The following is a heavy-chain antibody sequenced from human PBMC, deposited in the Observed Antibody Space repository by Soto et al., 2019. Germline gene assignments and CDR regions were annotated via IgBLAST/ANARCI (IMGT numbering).Heavy chain of an antibody. V-gene: IGHV3-30*18. Sequence: RHCWGASEGKCIIYFVHWVRQEPDKGVEWVALISYDGSNQYYADSVKGRFTISRDNSKNTPFLQMNSLRADDTAVYYCAKDQASGQGSFDSWGQGTPVTVSS. CDR2: ISYDGSNQ. CDR1: EGKCIIYF. CDR3: AKDQASGQGSFDS. J-gene: IGHJ4*02.